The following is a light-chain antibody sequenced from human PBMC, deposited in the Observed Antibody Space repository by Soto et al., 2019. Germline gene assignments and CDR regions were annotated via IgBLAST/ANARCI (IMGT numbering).Light chain of an antibody. Sequence: EIVLTQSPGTLSLSPGERATLSCRASQSVYSKYLAWYQQKPGQAPRLLIYGASRRATGIPDRFSGSGSGTDFTLTISRLEPEDVAVYYCQQYDIAPPRTFGLGTKLEIK. V-gene: IGKV3-20*01. CDR1: QSVYSKY. CDR2: GAS. CDR3: QQYDIAPPRT. J-gene: IGKJ2*01.